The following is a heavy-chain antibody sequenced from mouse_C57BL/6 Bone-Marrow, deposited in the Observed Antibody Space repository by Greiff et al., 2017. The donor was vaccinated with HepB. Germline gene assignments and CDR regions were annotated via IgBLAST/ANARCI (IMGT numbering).Heavy chain of an antibody. CDR3: AIMVTTWFAY. CDR1: GFSLTSYA. CDR2: IWTGGGT. D-gene: IGHD2-2*01. Sequence: VKLMESGPGLVAPSQSLSITCTVSGFSLTSYAISWVRQPPGKGLEWLGVIWTGGGTNYNSAPKSRLSISKDNSKSQVFLKMNSLQTDDTARYYCAIMVTTWFAYWGQGTLVTVSA. V-gene: IGHV2-9-1*01. J-gene: IGHJ3*01.